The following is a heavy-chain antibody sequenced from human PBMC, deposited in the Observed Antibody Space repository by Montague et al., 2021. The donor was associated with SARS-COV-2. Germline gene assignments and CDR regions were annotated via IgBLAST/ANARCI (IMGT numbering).Heavy chain of an antibody. D-gene: IGHD2-21*01. Sequence: SETLSLTCTVSGVSITSYYWSWIRQSPGKGLEWIGTVSNTGSTNKNPSLMSRVTISRDTSSGQVSLKLRSVTAADTAFYFCARIEEGFWWDRVVLDVWGPGTLVTVSS. CDR3: ARIEEGFWWDRVVLDV. CDR1: GVSITSYY. CDR2: VSNTGST. J-gene: IGHJ3*01. V-gene: IGHV4-59*12.